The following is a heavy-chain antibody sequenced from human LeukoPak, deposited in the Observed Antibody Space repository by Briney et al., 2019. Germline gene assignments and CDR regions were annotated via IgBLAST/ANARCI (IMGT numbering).Heavy chain of an antibody. V-gene: IGHV3-7*01. CDR3: ARLSIASPSTFDY. J-gene: IGHJ4*02. D-gene: IGHD6-6*01. CDR2: IKQDGSEK. CDR1: GFTFSSYW. Sequence: PGGSLRLSCAAPGFTFSSYWMSWVRQAPGKGLEWVANIKQDGSEKYYVDSVKGRFTISRDNAKKSLYLQMNSLRAEDTAVYYCARLSIASPSTFDYWGQGTLVTVSS.